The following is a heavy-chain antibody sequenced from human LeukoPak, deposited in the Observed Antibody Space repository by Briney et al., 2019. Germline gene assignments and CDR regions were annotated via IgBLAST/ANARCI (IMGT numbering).Heavy chain of an antibody. D-gene: IGHD6-6*01. Sequence: GGSLRLSCAASGFSFSSYWMTWVRQAPGKGLEWVANIKQDASEEHYVDSVKGRFTISRDNAKSSLYLQLNGLRVEDTALYFCASTASLSYWGQGTLVTVSS. CDR3: ASTASLSY. CDR2: IKQDASEE. J-gene: IGHJ4*02. CDR1: GFSFSSYW. V-gene: IGHV3-7*01.